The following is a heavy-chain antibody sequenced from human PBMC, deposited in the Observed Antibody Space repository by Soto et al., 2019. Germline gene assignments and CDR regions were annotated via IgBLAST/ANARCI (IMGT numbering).Heavy chain of an antibody. CDR1: GFTFSSYS. J-gene: IGHJ5*02. CDR3: ARALGDIVVVPVAIGWFDP. Sequence: GGSLRLSCAASGFTFSSYSMNWVRQAPGKGLEWVSSISSSSSYIYYADSVKGRFTISRDNAKNALYLQMNSLRAEDTAVYYCARALGDIVVVPVAIGWFDPWGQGTLVTVSS. V-gene: IGHV3-21*01. CDR2: ISSSSSYI. D-gene: IGHD2-2*01.